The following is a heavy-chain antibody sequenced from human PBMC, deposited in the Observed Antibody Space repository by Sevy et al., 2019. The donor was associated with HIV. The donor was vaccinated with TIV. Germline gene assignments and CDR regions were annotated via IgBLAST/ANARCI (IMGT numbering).Heavy chain of an antibody. V-gene: IGHV3-49*03. CDR2: IRSKAYGGTT. Sequence: GGSLRLSCTASGFTFGDYAMSWFRQAPGKGLEWAGFIRSKAYGGTTEYAASVKGRFTISRDDSKSIAYLQMNSLKTEDTAVYYCTRDGVGGSGSYYYYYYYMDVWGKGTTVTVSS. CDR1: GFTFGDYA. J-gene: IGHJ6*03. CDR3: TRDGVGGSGSYYYYYYYMDV. D-gene: IGHD3-10*01.